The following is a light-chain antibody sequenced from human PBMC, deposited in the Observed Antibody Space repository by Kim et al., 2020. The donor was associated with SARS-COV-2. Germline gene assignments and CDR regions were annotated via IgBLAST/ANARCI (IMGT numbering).Light chain of an antibody. CDR2: GNS. Sequence: RVTISCTGSSSNIGDGYDVHWYQQRPGTAPKLLIYGNSNRPSGVPDRFSGSKSGTSASLAITGLQAEDEADYYCQYYDSSLSGSVFGGGTQLTVL. J-gene: IGLJ2*01. V-gene: IGLV1-40*01. CDR1: SSNIGDGYD. CDR3: QYYDSSLSGSV.